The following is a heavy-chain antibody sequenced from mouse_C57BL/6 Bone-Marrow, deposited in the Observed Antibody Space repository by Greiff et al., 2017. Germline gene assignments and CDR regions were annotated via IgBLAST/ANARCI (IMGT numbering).Heavy chain of an antibody. V-gene: IGHV1-55*01. CDR2: IYPGSGST. CDR3: ARPARILLRCFDY. Sequence: QVQLQQSGAELVKPGASVKMSCKASGYTFTSYWITWVKQRPGQGLEWIGDIYPGSGSTNYNEKFKSKATLTVDTSSSTAYMQLSSLTSEYSAVYYCARPARILLRCFDYWGQGTTLTVSS. J-gene: IGHJ2*01. D-gene: IGHD1-1*01. CDR1: GYTFTSYW.